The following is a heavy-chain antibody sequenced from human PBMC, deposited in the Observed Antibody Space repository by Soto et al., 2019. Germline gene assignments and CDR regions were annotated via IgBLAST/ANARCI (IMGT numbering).Heavy chain of an antibody. Sequence: ATVKGSCKASGDTFTGYYMHWVRQAPGQGLEWMGWINPNSGGTNYAQKFQGWVTMTRDTSISTAYMELSRLRSDDTALYYCARDFNPQYYYDSSGYFDYWGQGTLVTVSS. CDR2: INPNSGGT. V-gene: IGHV1-2*04. J-gene: IGHJ4*02. CDR1: GDTFTGYY. D-gene: IGHD3-22*01. CDR3: ARDFNPQYYYDSSGYFDY.